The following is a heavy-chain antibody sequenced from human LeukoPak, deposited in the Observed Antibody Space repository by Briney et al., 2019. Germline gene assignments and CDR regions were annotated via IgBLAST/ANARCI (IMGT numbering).Heavy chain of an antibody. D-gene: IGHD2-2*01. CDR3: AHGAMYQLDY. Sequence: GGSLRLSCAASGFTFSDHYMDWVRQTPGKGLEWVGRTRNKPHKYTTEYAASVKGRFIVSRDDSKNSFYLQMNSLKTEDTAVYYCAHGAMYQLDYWGQGTLVTVSS. V-gene: IGHV3-72*01. J-gene: IGHJ4*02. CDR2: TRNKPHKYTT. CDR1: GFTFSDHY.